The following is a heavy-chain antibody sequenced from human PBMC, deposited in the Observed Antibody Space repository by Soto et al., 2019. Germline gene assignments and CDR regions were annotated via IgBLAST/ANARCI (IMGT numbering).Heavy chain of an antibody. J-gene: IGHJ4*02. CDR3: AKDPAAPHY. Sequence: GSLKVSCAASGVRFSSYAMSWVRQAPGKGLEWVSAISGSGGSTYYADSVKGRFTISRDNSKNTLYLQMNSLRAEDTAVYYCAKDPAAPHYWAQGTLVTVSS. V-gene: IGHV3-23*01. CDR1: GVRFSSYA. CDR2: ISGSGGST.